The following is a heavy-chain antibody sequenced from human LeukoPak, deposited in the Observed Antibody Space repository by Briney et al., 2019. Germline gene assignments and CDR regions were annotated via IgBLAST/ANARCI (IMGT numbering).Heavy chain of an antibody. J-gene: IGHJ5*02. CDR3: ARVAGWHWFDP. V-gene: IGHV3-23*01. CDR2: IRPSGDNT. CDR1: GFTFSSYD. D-gene: IGHD6-19*01. Sequence: HPGGSLRLSCAASGFTFSSYDMTWVRQAPGRGLEWVSSIRPSGDNTYYGDSVKGRFTVSRDNSKNTVYLEMNNMRVDDTAVYYCARVAGWHWFDPWGQGTLVTVSS.